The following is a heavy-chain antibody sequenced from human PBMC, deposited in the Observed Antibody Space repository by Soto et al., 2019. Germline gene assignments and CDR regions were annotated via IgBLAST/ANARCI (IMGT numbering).Heavy chain of an antibody. V-gene: IGHV3-74*01. Sequence: LRLSCAASGFTFSKHWMRWVRQAPGKGLVWVSHIKTDGSFTRDADSVKGRFTISRDNARNTLYLQMNSLRAEDTAVYYCARDNNWSLDYWGQGTLVTVSS. D-gene: IGHD1-1*01. J-gene: IGHJ4*02. CDR2: IKTDGSFT. CDR1: GFTFSKHW. CDR3: ARDNNWSLDY.